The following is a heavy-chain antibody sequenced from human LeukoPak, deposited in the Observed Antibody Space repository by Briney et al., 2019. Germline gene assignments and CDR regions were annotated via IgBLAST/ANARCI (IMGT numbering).Heavy chain of an antibody. CDR1: GYTFTSYG. CDR2: FSAYNGNT. CDR3: ARAPPGPYSNEAFDI. V-gene: IGHV1-18*01. D-gene: IGHD4-11*01. J-gene: IGHJ3*02. Sequence: GASVKVSCKASGYTFTSYGISWVRQAPGQGLEWMGWFSAYNGNTNYAQKLQGRVTMTTDTSTSTAYMELRSLRSDDTAVYYCARAPPGPYSNEAFDIWGQGTMVTVSS.